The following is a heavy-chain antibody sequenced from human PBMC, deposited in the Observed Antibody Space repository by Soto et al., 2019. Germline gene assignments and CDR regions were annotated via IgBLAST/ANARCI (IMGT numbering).Heavy chain of an antibody. CDR1: GASISCFC. D-gene: IGHD1-1*01. V-gene: IGHV4-4*07. CDR2: IYATGTT. Sequence: ETLSLTCTVSGASISCFCWSWILKSAGKGLEWIGRIYATGTTDYNPSLKSRVMMSVDTSKKQFSLKLRSVTAADTAVYYCVRDGTKTLRDWFDPWGQGISVTVSS. CDR3: VRDGTKTLRDWFDP. J-gene: IGHJ5*02.